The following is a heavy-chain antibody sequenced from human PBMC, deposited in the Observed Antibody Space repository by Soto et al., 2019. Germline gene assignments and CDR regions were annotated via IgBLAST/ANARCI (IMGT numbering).Heavy chain of an antibody. CDR3: TPSPRVGV. Sequence: EVHLVESGGGLIQPGGSLRLSCAASGFTVGNNYMTWVRQAPGKGLEWVSLVYSHGATYYADSVKGRFTISRDSSKNTFYLQLNGLRAEDTAMYYCTPSPRVGVWGQGTTVTVSS. V-gene: IGHV3-53*01. D-gene: IGHD3-10*01. J-gene: IGHJ6*02. CDR2: VYSHGAT. CDR1: GFTVGNNY.